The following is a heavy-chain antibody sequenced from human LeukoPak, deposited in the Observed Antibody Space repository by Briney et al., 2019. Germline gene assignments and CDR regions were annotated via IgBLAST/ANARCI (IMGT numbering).Heavy chain of an antibody. D-gene: IGHD3-10*01. J-gene: IGHJ4*02. V-gene: IGHV3-23*01. CDR3: AKRNTMIRGGPCFDY. CDR1: GFSFSSYA. Sequence: PGGSLRLSCAASGFSFSSYAMNWVRQAPGKGLEWVSIIFGNGGTTYYADSVKGRFTVSRDNSKDTLHLQMNDLRTDDTAKYYCAKRNTMIRGGPCFDYWGQGLLVTVSS. CDR2: IFGNGGTT.